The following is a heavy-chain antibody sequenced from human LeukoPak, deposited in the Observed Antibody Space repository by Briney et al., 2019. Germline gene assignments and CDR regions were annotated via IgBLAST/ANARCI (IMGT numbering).Heavy chain of an antibody. V-gene: IGHV1-18*01. CDR2: IGGYTGLT. CDR1: GYSFTSYG. J-gene: IGHJ5*02. Sequence: ASVKVSCKTSGYSFTSYGVTWVRQAPGQGLEWMGWIGGYTGLTNYVQKFQGRVTMTTDTSTSTAYMELRSLTSDDTAVYYCARDGSCSGGSCAMDGWFDPWGQGTLVTVSS. CDR3: ARDGSCSGGSCAMDGWFDP. D-gene: IGHD2-15*01.